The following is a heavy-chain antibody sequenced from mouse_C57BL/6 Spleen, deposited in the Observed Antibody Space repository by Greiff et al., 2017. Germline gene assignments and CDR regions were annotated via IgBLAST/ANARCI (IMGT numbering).Heavy chain of an antibody. V-gene: IGHV2-2*01. CDR3: ARKDSSGCPAWFAY. Sequence: VMLVESGPGLVQPSQSLSITCTVSGFSLTSYGVHWVRQSPGKGLEWLGVIWSGGSTDYNAAFISRLSISKDNSKSQVFYKMNSLQADDTAIYYYARKDSSGCPAWFAYWGQGTLVTVSA. D-gene: IGHD3-2*02. CDR1: GFSLTSYG. CDR2: IWSGGST. J-gene: IGHJ3*01.